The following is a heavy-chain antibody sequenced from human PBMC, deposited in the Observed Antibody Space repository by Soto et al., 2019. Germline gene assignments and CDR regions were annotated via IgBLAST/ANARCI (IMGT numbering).Heavy chain of an antibody. CDR3: ARAIKRWEVNYYFDF. D-gene: IGHD1-26*01. Sequence: QVVLLQSGAEVKEPGSSVRVSCQVSGSTFNNFAFSWVRQAPGHGPEGLGGIVVDSNTAEYSQRFQDRVTITADTSTDTLYMELGSLTFEDTAVYYCARAIKRWEVNYYFDFWGQGTLVTVSS. CDR1: GSTFNNFA. V-gene: IGHV1-69*06. J-gene: IGHJ4*02. CDR2: IVVDSNTA.